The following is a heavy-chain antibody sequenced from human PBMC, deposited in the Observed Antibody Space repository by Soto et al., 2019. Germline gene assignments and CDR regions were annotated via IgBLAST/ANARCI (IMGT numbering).Heavy chain of an antibody. CDR1: GFTFSSYA. J-gene: IGHJ4*02. CDR3: ARVSAVAGTSYVLGFFDY. CDR2: ISYDGSNK. D-gene: IGHD6-19*01. V-gene: IGHV3-30-3*01. Sequence: PGGSLRLSCAASGFTFSSYAMHWVRQAPGKGLEWVAVISYDGSNKYYADSVKGRFTISRDNSKNTLYLQMNSLRAEDTAVYYCARVSAVAGTSYVLGFFDYWGQGTLVIVSS.